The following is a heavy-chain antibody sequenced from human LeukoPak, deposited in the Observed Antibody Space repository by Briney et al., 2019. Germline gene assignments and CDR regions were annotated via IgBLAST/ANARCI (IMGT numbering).Heavy chain of an antibody. CDR2: IIPIFGTA. CDR3: ARSYGDYVGSYYYYYMDV. D-gene: IGHD4-17*01. Sequence: ASVKVSCKASGGTFSSYAISWVRQAPGQGLEWMGRIIPIFGTANYAQKFQGSVTITTDESTSTAYMELSSLRSEDTAVYYCARSYGDYVGSYYYYYMDVWGKGTTVTVSS. J-gene: IGHJ6*03. V-gene: IGHV1-69*05. CDR1: GGTFSSYA.